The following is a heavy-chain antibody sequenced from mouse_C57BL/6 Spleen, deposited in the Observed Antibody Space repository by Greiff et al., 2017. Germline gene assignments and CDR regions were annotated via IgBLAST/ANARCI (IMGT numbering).Heavy chain of an antibody. V-gene: IGHV5-17*01. Sequence: EVHLVESGGGLVKPGGSLKLSCAASGFSFSDYGMHWVRQAPEKGLEWVAYISSGSSTIYYADTVKGRFTIARDNAKDTLFLQMTSLRSEDTAMYYCARPYYYGSSYDAIDYWGQGTSVTVSS. J-gene: IGHJ4*01. CDR1: GFSFSDYG. CDR3: ARPYYYGSSYDAIDY. D-gene: IGHD1-1*01. CDR2: ISSGSSTI.